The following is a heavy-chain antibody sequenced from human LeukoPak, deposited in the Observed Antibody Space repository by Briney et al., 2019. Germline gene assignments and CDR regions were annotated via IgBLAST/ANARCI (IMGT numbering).Heavy chain of an antibody. Sequence: SETLSLTCTVSGGSISSYYWSWIRQPPGKGLEWIGYIYYSGSTNYNPSLKSRVTISVDTSKNQFSLRLSSVTAADTAVYYCARHLDYYGSGTYEFWSQGTLVTVSS. J-gene: IGHJ4*02. CDR3: ARHLDYYGSGTYEF. V-gene: IGHV4-59*08. CDR1: GGSISSYY. CDR2: IYYSGST. D-gene: IGHD3-10*01.